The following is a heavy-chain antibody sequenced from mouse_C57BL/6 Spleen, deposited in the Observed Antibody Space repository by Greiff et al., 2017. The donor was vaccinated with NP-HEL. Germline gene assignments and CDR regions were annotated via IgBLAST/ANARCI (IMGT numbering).Heavy chain of an antibody. Sequence: VKLMVAGGGLVKPGGSLKLACAASGFTFSDYGMHWVRQAPEKGLEWVAYISSGSSTIYYADTVKGRFTISRDNAKNTLFLQMTSLRSEDTAMYYWAHGNYHAMDYWGQGTSVTVSS. V-gene: IGHV5-17*01. CDR2: ISSGSSTI. CDR3: AHGNYHAMDY. CDR1: GFTFSDYG. J-gene: IGHJ4*01. D-gene: IGHD2-1*01.